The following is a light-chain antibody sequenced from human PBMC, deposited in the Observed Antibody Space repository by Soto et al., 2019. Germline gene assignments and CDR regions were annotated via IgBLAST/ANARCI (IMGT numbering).Light chain of an antibody. CDR2: STN. V-gene: IGLV8-61*02. Sequence: QTVVTQEPSVSVSPGGTVTLTCGLSSGSVSTTNYPSWYQQTPGQAPRTLVHSTNTRSSGVPDSFSGSILGNKAALTITGAQADDEADYYCVLYMGGGLVVVGGGTKLTVL. CDR1: SGSVSTTNY. J-gene: IGLJ2*01. CDR3: VLYMGGGLVV.